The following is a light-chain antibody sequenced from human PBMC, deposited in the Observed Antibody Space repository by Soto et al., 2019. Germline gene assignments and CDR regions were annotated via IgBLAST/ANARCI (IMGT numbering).Light chain of an antibody. Sequence: VILTLSPATLSLSPGERATLSCRASPSVTNYLAWYQQKPGQPPRLLIYGAFNRAAGLPARFSGSGSGTDFTLTISSLEPEDSAVHYCQQRNVSSPVTFGQGTRLEIK. CDR2: GAF. CDR1: PSVTNY. J-gene: IGKJ5*01. V-gene: IGKV3-11*01. CDR3: QQRNVSSPVT.